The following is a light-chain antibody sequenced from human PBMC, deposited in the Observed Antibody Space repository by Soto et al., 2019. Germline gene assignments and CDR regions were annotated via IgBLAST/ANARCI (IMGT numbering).Light chain of an antibody. J-gene: IGKJ1*01. CDR2: AAS. CDR1: QSVSSSY. Sequence: EIVLTQSPGTLSLSPGERATLSCRASQSVSSSYLAWYQQKPGQAPRLLIYAASTRAAAVPDRFTGSGSGTDFTLTISRLEPEDFAVYYCQHSGDFRWTFGLGTKVDIK. V-gene: IGKV3-20*01. CDR3: QHSGDFRWT.